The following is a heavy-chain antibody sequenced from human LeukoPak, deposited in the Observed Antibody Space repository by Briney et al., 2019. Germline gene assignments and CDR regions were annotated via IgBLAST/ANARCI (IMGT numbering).Heavy chain of an antibody. Sequence: SETLSLTCTVSGGSISSGDYYWSWIRQPPGKGLEWIGYIYYSGSTYYNPSLKSRVTISVDTSKNQFSLKLSSVTAADTAVYYCARLGCSSTSCYLSRMDVWGKGTTVTVSS. CDR2: IYYSGST. CDR1: GGSISSGDYY. D-gene: IGHD2-2*01. CDR3: ARLGCSSTSCYLSRMDV. J-gene: IGHJ6*04. V-gene: IGHV4-30-4*01.